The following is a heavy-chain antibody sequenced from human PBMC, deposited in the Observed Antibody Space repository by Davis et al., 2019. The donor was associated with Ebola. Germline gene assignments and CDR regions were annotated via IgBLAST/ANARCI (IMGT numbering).Heavy chain of an antibody. CDR2: ISWNSATI. J-gene: IGHJ6*04. CDR1: GFTFDGYA. D-gene: IGHD2-2*01. V-gene: IGHV3-9*01. CDR3: AKTRAVRYHGMDV. Sequence: PGGSLRLSCAASGFTFDGYAMHWVRQAPGKGLEWVSGISWNSATIDYADSVKGRFTISRDNAKNSLYLQMNSLRVEDTALYYCAKTRAVRYHGMDVWGKGTTVTVSS.